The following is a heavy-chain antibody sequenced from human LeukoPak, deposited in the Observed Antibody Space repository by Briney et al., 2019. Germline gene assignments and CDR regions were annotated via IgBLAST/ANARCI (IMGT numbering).Heavy chain of an antibody. CDR1: GGSISSSSYY. J-gene: IGHJ4*02. Sequence: SETLFLTCTVSGGSISSSSYYWGWIRQPPGKGLEWIGSIYYSGSTYYNPSLKSRVTISVDTSKNQFSLKLSSVTAADTAVYYCARGRFGYYYDSSGYYYFDYWGQGTLVTVSS. CDR3: ARGRFGYYYDSSGYYYFDY. D-gene: IGHD3-22*01. V-gene: IGHV4-39*07. CDR2: IYYSGST.